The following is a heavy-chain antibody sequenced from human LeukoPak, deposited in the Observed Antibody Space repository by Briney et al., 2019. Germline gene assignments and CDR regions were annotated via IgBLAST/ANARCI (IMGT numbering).Heavy chain of an antibody. J-gene: IGHJ4*02. CDR3: AREDGSGTFYRDY. D-gene: IGHD3-10*01. CDR1: GASISSTGSY. V-gene: IGHV4-39*07. Sequence: PSETLSLTCTVSGASISSTGSYWAWIRQPPGKGLEWIGTIYYSGSTYYNPTLKSRVTISADTSKNQFSLRLNSVTAADTAVYYCAREDGSGTFYRDYWGQGTLVTVSS. CDR2: IYYSGST.